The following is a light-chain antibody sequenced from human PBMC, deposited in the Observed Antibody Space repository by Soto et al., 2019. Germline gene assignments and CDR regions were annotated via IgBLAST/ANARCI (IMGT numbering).Light chain of an antibody. V-gene: IGLV2-23*02. Sequence: QSVLTQPSSLSVSPGQSITISCTGTSSDVGSYNLVSWYQQHPGKAPKLMIYQVSKRPSGVSNRFSGSKSGNTASLTISGLQAEDEADYYCCSYAGSSTFYFFGTGTKVTVL. J-gene: IGLJ1*01. CDR3: CSYAGSSTFYF. CDR2: QVS. CDR1: SSDVGSYNL.